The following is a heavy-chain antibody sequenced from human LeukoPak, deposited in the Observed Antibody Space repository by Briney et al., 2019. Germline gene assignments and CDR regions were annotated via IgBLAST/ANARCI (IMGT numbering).Heavy chain of an antibody. V-gene: IGHV3-30-3*01. D-gene: IGHD3-3*01. CDR2: ISYDGSNK. Sequence: GGSLRLSCAASGFTFSSYAMHWVRQAPGKGLEWVAVISYDGSNKYCADSVKGRFTISRDNSKNTLYLQMNSLRAEDTAVYYCARGVSWSGYSYYFDYWGQGTLVTVSS. CDR1: GFTFSSYA. J-gene: IGHJ4*02. CDR3: ARGVSWSGYSYYFDY.